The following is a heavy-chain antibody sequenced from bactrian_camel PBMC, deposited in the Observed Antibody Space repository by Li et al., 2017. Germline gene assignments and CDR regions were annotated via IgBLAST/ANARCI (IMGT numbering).Heavy chain of an antibody. V-gene: IGHV3S53*01. D-gene: IGHD2*01. J-gene: IGHJ4*01. CDR2: IDDVGST. Sequence: VQLVESGGGSVQAGGSLRLSCDASVGSFYCMGWYRQTPGKEREAVAAIDDVGSTSYANFAKGRFTIPETTPKTPCICKWTAFNPKTRPFILARQGNTYLSACGTTGARGPRSPSP. CDR1: VGSFYC. CDR3: RQGNTYLSACGTT.